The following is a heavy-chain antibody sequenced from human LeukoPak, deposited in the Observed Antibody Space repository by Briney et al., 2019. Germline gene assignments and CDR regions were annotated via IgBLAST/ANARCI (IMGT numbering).Heavy chain of an antibody. Sequence: SETLCLTCTVSGGSISSYYWSWIRQPPGKGLEWIGYIYYSGSTNYNPSLKSRVTISVDTSKNQFSLKLSSVTAADTAVYYCARQEYRSGWFLDYWGQGTLVTVSS. V-gene: IGHV4-59*01. CDR1: GGSISSYY. J-gene: IGHJ4*02. CDR3: ARQEYRSGWFLDY. D-gene: IGHD6-19*01. CDR2: IYYSGST.